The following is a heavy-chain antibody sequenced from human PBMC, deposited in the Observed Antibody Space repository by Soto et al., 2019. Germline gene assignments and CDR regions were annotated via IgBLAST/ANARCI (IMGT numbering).Heavy chain of an antibody. V-gene: IGHV3-23*01. Sequence: GGSLRLSCAASGFPFSSYAMSWVRQSPGKGLVWVSSISVSGGSTFYADSVKGRFTISRDNYMNTLYLQMNSLRTEDTAVYYCAHPRWFRALVAADIWGPRTMVTVSS. CDR1: GFPFSSYA. D-gene: IGHD3-10*01. CDR2: ISVSGGST. J-gene: IGHJ3*02. CDR3: AHPRWFRALVAADI.